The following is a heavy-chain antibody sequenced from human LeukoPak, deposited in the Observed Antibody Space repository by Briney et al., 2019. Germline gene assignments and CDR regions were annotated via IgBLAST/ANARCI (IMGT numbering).Heavy chain of an antibody. V-gene: IGHV1-2*02. Sequence: PQASVKVSCKASGYTFTGYYMNWVRQAPGQGLEWMGWINPNSGRTNYAQNFQGRVTMTRDPSISTAYMELSGLTSNDTAVYYCARTREYSSSWYFPPFDPWGQGTLVTVSS. CDR1: GYTFTGYY. CDR3: ARTREYSSSWYFPPFDP. CDR2: INPNSGRT. D-gene: IGHD6-13*01. J-gene: IGHJ5*02.